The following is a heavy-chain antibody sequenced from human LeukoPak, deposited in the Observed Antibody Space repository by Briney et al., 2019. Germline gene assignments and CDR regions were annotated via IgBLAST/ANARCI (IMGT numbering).Heavy chain of an antibody. CDR2: ISGSGGTT. CDR1: GFTFNSYA. V-gene: IGHV3-23*01. J-gene: IGHJ4*02. Sequence: GGSLRLSCAASGFTFNSYAMSWVRQAPGKGLDWLSVISGSGGTTHYADSVKGRFTISRDNSKNILFLQMSSLRADDTAVYYCAKETDRGFDYWGQGTLVTVSS. D-gene: IGHD3-22*01. CDR3: AKETDRGFDY.